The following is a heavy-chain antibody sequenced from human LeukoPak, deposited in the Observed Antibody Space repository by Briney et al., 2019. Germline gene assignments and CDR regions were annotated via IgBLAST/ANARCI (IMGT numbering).Heavy chain of an antibody. CDR1: GGTFSSYA. D-gene: IGHD3-3*01. J-gene: IGHJ4*02. CDR2: IIPIFGTA. V-gene: IGHV1-69*13. Sequence: SVKVSCKASGGTFSSYAISWVRQAPGQGLEWMGGIIPIFGTANYAQKFQGRVTITADESTSTAYMELSSLRSEDAAVYYCARGLRFLEWFACYWGQGTLVTVSS. CDR3: ARGLRFLEWFACY.